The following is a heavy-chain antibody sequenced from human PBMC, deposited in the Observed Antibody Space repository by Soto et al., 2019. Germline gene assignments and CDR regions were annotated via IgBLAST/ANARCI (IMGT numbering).Heavy chain of an antibody. V-gene: IGHV3-53*01. CDR1: GFTVGNNY. D-gene: IGHD6-13*01. Sequence: GSLRLSCAASGFTVGNNYMSWVRQAPGKGLEWVSLIYSTGTTKYADSVKGRFTVSRDNAKNSLYLQMNSLRAEDTAVYYCATSTWYAFDIWGQGTMVTVSS. J-gene: IGHJ3*02. CDR3: ATSTWYAFDI. CDR2: IYSTGTT.